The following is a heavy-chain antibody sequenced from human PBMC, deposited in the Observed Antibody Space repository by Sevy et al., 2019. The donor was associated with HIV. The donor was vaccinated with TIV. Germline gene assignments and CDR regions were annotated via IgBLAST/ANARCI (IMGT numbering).Heavy chain of an antibody. Sequence: SETLSLTCTVSGRSMTGYYWTWIRQPPGKGLEWIGYIYYSGSTNYNPSPKSRVTISVDTSKNQFSLELSSVTAADTAVYYCARAPPYYDILTGRGYCDYWGQGTLVTVSS. CDR2: IYYSGST. V-gene: IGHV4-59*01. J-gene: IGHJ4*02. CDR1: GRSMTGYY. D-gene: IGHD3-9*01. CDR3: ARAPPYYDILTGRGYCDY.